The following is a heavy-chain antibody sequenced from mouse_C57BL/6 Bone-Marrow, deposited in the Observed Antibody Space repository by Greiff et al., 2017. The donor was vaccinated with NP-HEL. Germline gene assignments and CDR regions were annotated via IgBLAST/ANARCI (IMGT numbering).Heavy chain of an antibody. Sequence: VQLQQPGAELVKPGASVKVSCKASGYTFTSYWMHWVKQRPGQGLEWIGRINPSDSDTNYNQKFKGKATLTVDKSSSTAYMQLSSLTSEDSAVYYCAIFGSSGSFAYWGQGTLVTVSA. D-gene: IGHD3-2*02. J-gene: IGHJ3*01. CDR2: INPSDSDT. CDR3: AIFGSSGSFAY. CDR1: GYTFTSYW. V-gene: IGHV1-74*01.